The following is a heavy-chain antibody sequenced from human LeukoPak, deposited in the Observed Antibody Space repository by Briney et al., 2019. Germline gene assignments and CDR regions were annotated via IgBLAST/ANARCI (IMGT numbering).Heavy chain of an antibody. CDR1: GGSISSYY. V-gene: IGHV4-4*09. CDR2: IYTSGST. CDR3: AGRGLHGRGGFDY. D-gene: IGHD2-15*01. Sequence: SETLSLTCTVSGGSISSYYWSWIRQPPGKGLEWTGYIYTSGSTNYNPSLKSRVTISVDTSKNQFSLKLSSVTAADTAVYYCAGRGLHGRGGFDYWGQGTLVTVSS. J-gene: IGHJ4*02.